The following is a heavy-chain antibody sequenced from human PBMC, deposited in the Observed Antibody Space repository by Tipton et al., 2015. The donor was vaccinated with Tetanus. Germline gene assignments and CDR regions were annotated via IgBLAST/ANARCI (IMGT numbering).Heavy chain of an antibody. D-gene: IGHD3-9*01. CDR1: GFTFDDYG. J-gene: IGHJ3*01. Sequence: SLRLSCAASGFTFDDYGMHWVRQVPGKGLEWVSGITWNSGVTAYADSLKGRLIISRDNAKNSLYLQMNSLRSEDTGIYYCARLVSNAFDVWGQGTVVTVSS. V-gene: IGHV3-9*01. CDR3: ARLVSNAFDV. CDR2: ITWNSGVT.